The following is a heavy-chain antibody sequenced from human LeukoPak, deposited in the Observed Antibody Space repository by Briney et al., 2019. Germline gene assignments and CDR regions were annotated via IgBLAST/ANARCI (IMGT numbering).Heavy chain of an antibody. D-gene: IGHD5-24*01. CDR2: IYHSGST. CDR3: XXXXXXXXXXXXXXAQSNWFDP. Sequence: SETLSLTCAVSGGSISSGGYSWSWIRQPPGKGLEWIGYIYHSGSTYYNPSLKSRVTISVDRSKNQFSLKLSSVTAADTAVYYXXXXXXXXXXXXXXXAQSNWFDPWGQGTLVTVSS. J-gene: IGHJ5*02. V-gene: IGHV4-30-2*01. CDR1: GGSISSGGYS.